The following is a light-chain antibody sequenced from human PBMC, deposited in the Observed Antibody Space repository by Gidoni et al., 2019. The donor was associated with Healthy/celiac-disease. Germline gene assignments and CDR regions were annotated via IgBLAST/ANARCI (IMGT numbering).Light chain of an antibody. CDR1: ALPKQY. J-gene: IGLJ2*01. CDR2: KDS. CDR3: QSADSSGTLVV. V-gene: IGLV3-25*02. Sequence: SYELTQPPSVSVSPGQTARITCSGDALPKQYAYWYQQKPVQAPVLVIYKDSERPSGIPERFSGSSSGTTVTLTISGVQAEDEADYYCQSADSSGTLVVFGGGTKLTV.